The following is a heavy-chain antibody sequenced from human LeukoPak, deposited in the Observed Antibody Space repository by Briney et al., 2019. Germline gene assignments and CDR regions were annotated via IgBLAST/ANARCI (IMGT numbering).Heavy chain of an antibody. CDR3: AKGKWLLLFAPFDY. V-gene: IGHV3-23*01. CDR2: ISGSGGST. D-gene: IGHD3-22*01. CDR1: GFTFSSYA. Sequence: GGSLRLSCAASGFTFSSYAMSWVRQAPGEGLEWVSAISGSGGSTYYADSVKGRFTISRDNSKNTLYLQMNSLRAEDTAVYYCAKGKWLLLFAPFDYWGQGTLVTVSS. J-gene: IGHJ4*02.